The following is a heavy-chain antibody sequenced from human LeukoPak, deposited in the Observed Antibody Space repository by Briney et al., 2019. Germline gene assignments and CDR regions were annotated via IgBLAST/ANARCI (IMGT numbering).Heavy chain of an antibody. V-gene: IGHV1-2*06. Sequence: GASVKVSCKASGYTFTGYYMHWVRQAPGQGLEWMGRINPNSGGTNYAQKFQGRVTMTEDTSTDTAYMELSSLRSEDTAVYYCATAFWSGYTDPDYWGQGTLVTVSS. CDR2: INPNSGGT. CDR1: GYTFTGYY. D-gene: IGHD3-3*01. CDR3: ATAFWSGYTDPDY. J-gene: IGHJ4*02.